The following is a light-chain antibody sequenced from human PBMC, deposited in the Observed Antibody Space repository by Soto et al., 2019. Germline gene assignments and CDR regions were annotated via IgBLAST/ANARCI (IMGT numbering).Light chain of an antibody. CDR3: QQYNNWPLT. CDR1: QSVSSN. V-gene: IGKV3-15*01. Sequence: EKLMSQSPATLSVSPGERVTLSCRASQSVSSNLAWYQQKPGQAPRLLIYGASTRATGIPARFSGSGSGTEFTPTISSLQSEDFAVYYCQQYNNWPLTFGQGTRLEN. J-gene: IGKJ5*01. CDR2: GAS.